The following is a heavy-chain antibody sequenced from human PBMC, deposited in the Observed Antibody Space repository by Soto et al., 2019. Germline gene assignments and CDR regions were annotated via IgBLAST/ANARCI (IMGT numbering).Heavy chain of an antibody. Sequence: QVQLVQSGAEVKRPGASVKVSCKASGYTFSSHDIICVRQPAGQGLEWMGWMNPLKGLSKTTYLPHFRGRVVMTRDTFLSTAYLELSGLRSDDTAVYFCARGATADYDFWANPRGDWLDLWGQGTLLTVSS. V-gene: IGHV1-8*01. D-gene: IGHD3-3*01. CDR3: ARGATADYDFWANPRGDWLDL. J-gene: IGHJ5*02. CDR1: GYTFSSHD. CDR2: MNPLKGLSKT.